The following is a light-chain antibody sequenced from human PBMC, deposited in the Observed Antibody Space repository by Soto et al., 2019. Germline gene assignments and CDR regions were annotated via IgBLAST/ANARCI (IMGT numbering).Light chain of an antibody. CDR2: DTS. V-gene: IGKV3-11*01. CDR3: QQRSSWMWA. J-gene: IGKJ1*01. CDR1: RSVSIY. Sequence: EIEVTQSPATLSLSPGDRATLSCRASRSVSIYLAWYQQKPGQAPRLLIYDTSHRAAGIPARFSGSGSGTDFTLTISSLEPEDFAIYYCQQRSSWMWAFGQGTRVEVK.